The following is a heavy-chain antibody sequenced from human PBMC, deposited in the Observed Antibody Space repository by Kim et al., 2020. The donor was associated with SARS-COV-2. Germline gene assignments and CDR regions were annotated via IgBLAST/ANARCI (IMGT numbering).Heavy chain of an antibody. D-gene: IGHD6-13*01. J-gene: IGHJ4*02. V-gene: IGHV3-30*01. CDR2: K. Sequence: KYTADSVKDRFTISRDTSKNTLYLQMNNLRAEDTAVYYCARENRVAANDYWGQGTLVTVSS. CDR3: ARENRVAANDY.